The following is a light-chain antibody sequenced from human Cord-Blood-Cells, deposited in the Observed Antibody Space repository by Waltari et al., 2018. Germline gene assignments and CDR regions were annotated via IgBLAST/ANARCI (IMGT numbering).Light chain of an antibody. Sequence: DIQMTQSPFSLSASVGDRVTITCRASQSISSYLNWYQQKPGKAPKLLIYAASSLQSGVSSRFSGSGSGTDFTLTISRLQPEDFATYYCQQSYSTPYTFGQGTKLEIK. J-gene: IGKJ2*01. V-gene: IGKV1-39*01. CDR2: AAS. CDR3: QQSYSTPYT. CDR1: QSISSY.